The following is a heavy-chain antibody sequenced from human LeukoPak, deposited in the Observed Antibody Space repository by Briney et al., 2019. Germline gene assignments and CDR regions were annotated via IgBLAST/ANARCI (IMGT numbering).Heavy chain of an antibody. V-gene: IGHV4-31*03. CDR1: GGSISSGGYY. D-gene: IGHD2-15*01. CDR3: ARDSRHCSGGSCPLDI. J-gene: IGHJ3*02. Sequence: SETLSLTCTVSGGSISSGGYYWSWIRQHPGKGLEWIGYIYYSGSTYYNPSLKSRATISVDTSKNQFSLKLSTVTAADTAVYYCARDSRHCSGGSCPLDIWGQGTMVTVSS. CDR2: IYYSGST.